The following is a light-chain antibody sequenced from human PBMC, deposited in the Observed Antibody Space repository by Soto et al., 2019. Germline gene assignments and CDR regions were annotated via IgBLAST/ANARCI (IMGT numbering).Light chain of an antibody. CDR3: HHYTRT. CDR1: QSITGW. V-gene: IGKV1-5*01. Sequence: DIQMTQSPSTLSAFVGDRVTITCRASQSITGWLAWYQQKPGKAPKLLIYDAPSLEVGVPSRFSGSGSGTEFTLTIRSLQADDFATYYCHHYTRTFXQGTKVDIK. J-gene: IGKJ1*01. CDR2: DAP.